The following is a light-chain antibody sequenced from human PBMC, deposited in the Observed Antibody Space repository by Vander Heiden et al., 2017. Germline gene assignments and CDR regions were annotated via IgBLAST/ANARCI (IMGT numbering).Light chain of an antibody. Sequence: PHSVSGSPGQSVPISCTGTSSDVGGYNYVSWYQQHPGKAPKLMIYDVSKRPSGVPDRFSGSKSGNTASLTISGLQAEDEADYYCCSYAGSYPYVFGTGTKVTVL. J-gene: IGLJ1*01. CDR3: CSYAGSYPYV. CDR2: DVS. V-gene: IGLV2-11*01. CDR1: SSDVGGYNY.